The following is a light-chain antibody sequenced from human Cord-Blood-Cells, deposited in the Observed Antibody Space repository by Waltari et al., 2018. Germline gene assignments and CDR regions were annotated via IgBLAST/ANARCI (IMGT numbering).Light chain of an antibody. V-gene: IGKV1-33*01. CDR1: QDISNY. CDR2: DAS. Sequence: DIQMTQSPSSLSASVGDRVTITCQASQDISNYLNWYQQKPGKVPKLLIYDASNLGTGVPSRFSGSGSGTDFTFTISSLQPEEIATYYCQQYDNLPTFGGGTKVEIK. J-gene: IGKJ4*01. CDR3: QQYDNLPT.